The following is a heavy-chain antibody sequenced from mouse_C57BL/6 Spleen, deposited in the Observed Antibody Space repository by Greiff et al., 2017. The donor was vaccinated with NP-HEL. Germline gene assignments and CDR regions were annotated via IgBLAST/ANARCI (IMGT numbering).Heavy chain of an antibody. CDR3: TRRDYYGSRGNYFDY. J-gene: IGHJ2*01. D-gene: IGHD1-1*01. CDR2: IRNKANNHAT. Sequence: EVQVVESGGGLVQPGGSMKLSCAASGFTFSDAWMDWVRQSPEKGLEWVAEIRNKANNHATYYAESVKGRFTISRDNSKSSVYLQMNSLRAEDTGIYYCTRRDYYGSRGNYFDYWGQGTTLTVSS. CDR1: GFTFSDAW. V-gene: IGHV6-6*01.